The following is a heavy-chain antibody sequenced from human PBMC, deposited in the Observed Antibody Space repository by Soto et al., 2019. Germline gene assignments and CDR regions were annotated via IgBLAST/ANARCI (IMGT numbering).Heavy chain of an antibody. Sequence: GGSLRLSCAASGFTFSSYGMHWVRQAPGKGLEWVAVIWYDGSNKYYADSVKGRFTISRDNSKNTLYLQMNSLRAEDAAVYYCAKSAGSNAYYPNDYWGPGTLVTVS. CDR1: GFTFSSYG. V-gene: IGHV3-33*06. D-gene: IGHD3-16*01. CDR2: IWYDGSNK. CDR3: AKSAGSNAYYPNDY. J-gene: IGHJ4*02.